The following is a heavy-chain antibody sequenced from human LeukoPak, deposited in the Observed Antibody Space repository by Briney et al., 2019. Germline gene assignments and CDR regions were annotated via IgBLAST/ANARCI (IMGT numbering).Heavy chain of an antibody. V-gene: IGHV3-66*01. CDR1: GFTVSSNY. J-gene: IGHJ4*02. CDR3: AGISP. Sequence: GGSLRLSCEASGFTVSSNYMSWVRQAPGKGLEWVSGIYSGGSTDYADSVKGRFTISRDNSKNTLYLQMNSLRAEDTAVYYCAGISPWGQGTLVTVSS. CDR2: IYSGGST.